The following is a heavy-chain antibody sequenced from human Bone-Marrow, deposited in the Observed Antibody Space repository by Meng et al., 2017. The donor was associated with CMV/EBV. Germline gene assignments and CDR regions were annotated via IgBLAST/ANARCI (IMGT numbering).Heavy chain of an antibody. CDR2: ISSRSSYI. J-gene: IGHJ4*02. Sequence: GESLKISCAASGFTFSSFGMNWVRQAPGKGLEWVSSISSRSSYIYYADSVKGRLTISRDNSKNTLYLQMNSLRAEDTAVYYCAKGGTSTIFGVVIDDYFDYWGQGTLVTVSS. CDR3: AKGGTSTIFGVVIDDYFDY. V-gene: IGHV3-21*01. D-gene: IGHD3-3*01. CDR1: GFTFSSFG.